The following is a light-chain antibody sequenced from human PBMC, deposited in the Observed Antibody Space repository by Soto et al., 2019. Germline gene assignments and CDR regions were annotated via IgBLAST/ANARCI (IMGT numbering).Light chain of an antibody. Sequence: QSVLSQPPSASGTPGQKVSISCSGSSSNIGRNTVSWYQQLPGTAPKVLIYSNDRRPSGVPDRFSGSNSGTSASLVINGLQSEDEADYYCAAWDDTLNGFYVFGPGTKVTV. CDR2: SND. CDR1: SSNIGRNT. J-gene: IGLJ1*01. CDR3: AAWDDTLNGFYV. V-gene: IGLV1-44*01.